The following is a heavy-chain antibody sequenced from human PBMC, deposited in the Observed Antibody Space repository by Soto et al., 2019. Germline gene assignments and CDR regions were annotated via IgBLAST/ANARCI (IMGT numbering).Heavy chain of an antibody. Sequence: QVQLVESGGGVVQPGRSLRLSCAASGFTFSSCGMHWVRQTPGKGLEWVAVIWYHGSNKYYADSVKGRFTISRDNSKNTLYLQMNSLRAEDTAVYYCARDRDPGQWLTTNYFDYWGQGTLVTVSS. J-gene: IGHJ4*02. CDR1: GFTFSSCG. V-gene: IGHV3-33*01. CDR2: IWYHGSNK. D-gene: IGHD6-19*01. CDR3: ARDRDPGQWLTTNYFDY.